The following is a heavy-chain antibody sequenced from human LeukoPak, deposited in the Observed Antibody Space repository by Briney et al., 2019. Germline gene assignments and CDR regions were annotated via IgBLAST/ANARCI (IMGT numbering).Heavy chain of an antibody. CDR2: IKKDGSEK. V-gene: IGHV3-7*01. J-gene: IGHJ5*02. CDR3: LEYHSGTT. CDR1: GFTFSNYW. D-gene: IGHD3-10*01. Sequence: GGSLRLSCSASGFTFSNYWMSWVRQAPGKGLEWVANIKKDGSEKYYVDSVRGRFTVSRDNAKNSLYLQMNSLRAEDTAVYYCLEYHSGTTWGQGTLVTVSS.